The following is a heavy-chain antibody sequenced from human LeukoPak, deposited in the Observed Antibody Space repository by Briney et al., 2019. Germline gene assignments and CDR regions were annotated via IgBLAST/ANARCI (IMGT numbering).Heavy chain of an antibody. CDR3: VKGRISEDGLDF. Sequence: GGSLRLSCAASGFTFSRSAMTWVRQTPGKGLDWVSSIGSSGNTYYADSVKGRFTISRDNSKNTLYLQMNSLRAEDTAVYYCVKGRISEDGLDFWGQGTLVTVSS. CDR1: GFTFSRSA. CDR2: IGSSGNT. V-gene: IGHV3-23*01. J-gene: IGHJ4*02. D-gene: IGHD6-13*01.